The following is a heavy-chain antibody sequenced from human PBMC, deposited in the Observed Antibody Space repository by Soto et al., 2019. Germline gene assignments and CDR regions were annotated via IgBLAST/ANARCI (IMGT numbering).Heavy chain of an antibody. CDR1: GFTFNDYY. CDR3: ARDHYCSGDTCYLISFDY. Sequence: GGSLRLSCAASGFTFNDYYMSWIRQAPGKGLEWVSFISSSGDTIHYADSVKGRFTVSRDNAKNSLYLQMNSLRDEDTAVYYCARDHYCSGDTCYLISFDYWGQGTQVTVSS. V-gene: IGHV3-11*04. D-gene: IGHD2-15*01. CDR2: ISSSGDTI. J-gene: IGHJ4*02.